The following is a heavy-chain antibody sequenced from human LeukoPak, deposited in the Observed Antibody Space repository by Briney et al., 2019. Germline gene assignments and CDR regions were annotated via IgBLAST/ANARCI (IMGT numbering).Heavy chain of an antibody. V-gene: IGHV1-2*06. CDR3: ARGRVAAAHFVSHRGWFDP. CDR1: GYTFTGYY. CDR2: INPNSGGT. D-gene: IGHD6-13*01. J-gene: IGHJ5*02. Sequence: ASVKVSCKASGYTFTGYYMHWVRQAPGQGLEWMGRINPNSGGTNYAQKFQGRVTMTRDTSISTAYMELSRLRSDDTAVYYCARGRVAAAHFVSHRGWFDPWGQGTLVTVSS.